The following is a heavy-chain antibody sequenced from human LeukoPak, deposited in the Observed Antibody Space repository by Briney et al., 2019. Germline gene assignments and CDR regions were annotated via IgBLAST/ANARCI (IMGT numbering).Heavy chain of an antibody. CDR1: GFPFIDYR. V-gene: IGHV3-48*04. J-gene: IGHJ4*02. Sequence: GGSLRLSHAASGFPFIDYRMNSVRQAPGKGLEWISYIGIDSGNTKYADSVKCRFTISGDSATNSLYLQMNSLRVEDTAVYYCATDHNYAFDNWGQGTLVTVSS. CDR2: IGIDSGNT. D-gene: IGHD1-1*01. CDR3: ATDHNYAFDN.